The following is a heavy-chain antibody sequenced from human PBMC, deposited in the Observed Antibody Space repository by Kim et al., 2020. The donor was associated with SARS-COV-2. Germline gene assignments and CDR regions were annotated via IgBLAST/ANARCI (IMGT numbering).Heavy chain of an antibody. V-gene: IGHV5-51*01. Sequence: PSFQGQVTISADKSISTAYLQWGSLKASDTAMYYCARALFGGPETRFDYWGQGTLVTVSS. CDR3: ARALFGGPETRFDY. J-gene: IGHJ4*02. D-gene: IGHD3-10*01.